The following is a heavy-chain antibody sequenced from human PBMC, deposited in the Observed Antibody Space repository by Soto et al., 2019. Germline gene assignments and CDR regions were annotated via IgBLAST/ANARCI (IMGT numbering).Heavy chain of an antibody. J-gene: IGHJ4*02. CDR3: ARDPQLWVIEN. CDR2: INSDESST. D-gene: IGHD5-18*01. V-gene: IGHV3-74*01. CDR1: GFTFSSYW. Sequence: GGSLRLSCAASGFTFSSYWMHWVRQAPGKGLVWVSRINSDESSTTYADSVKGRFTISRDNAKNRLYLQMNSLRAEDTAVYYCARDPQLWVIENWGQGSLVTVSS.